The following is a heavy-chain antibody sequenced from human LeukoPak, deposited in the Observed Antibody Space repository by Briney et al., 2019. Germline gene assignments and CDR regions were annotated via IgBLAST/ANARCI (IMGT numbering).Heavy chain of an antibody. Sequence: PGGSLRLSCAASGFTFSSYAMSWVRQAPGKGLEWVSAISGSGGSTYYADSVKGRFTISRDNSKNTLYLQMNSLRAEDTAVYYCAKGPHSRITIFGVVIIQGGYFDYWGQGTLVTVSS. CDR3: AKGPHSRITIFGVVIIQGGYFDY. V-gene: IGHV3-23*01. CDR1: GFTFSSYA. D-gene: IGHD3-3*01. CDR2: ISGSGGST. J-gene: IGHJ4*02.